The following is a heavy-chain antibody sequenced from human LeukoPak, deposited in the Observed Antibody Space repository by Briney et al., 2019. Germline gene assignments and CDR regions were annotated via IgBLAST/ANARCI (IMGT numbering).Heavy chain of an antibody. D-gene: IGHD3-10*01. J-gene: IGHJ4*02. CDR3: TKWSGFGDD. V-gene: IGHV3-23*01. Sequence: GGSLRLSCAASGFTFSSYAMSWVRQAPGKGLEWVSGISGSGDSTFYADSVKGRFTISRDNSRNTLYLQMSSLRPEDTAVYYCTKWSGFGDDWGQGTLVTVSS. CDR2: ISGSGDST. CDR1: GFTFSSYA.